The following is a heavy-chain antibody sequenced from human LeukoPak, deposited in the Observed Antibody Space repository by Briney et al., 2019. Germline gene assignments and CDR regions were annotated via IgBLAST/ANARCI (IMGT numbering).Heavy chain of an antibody. D-gene: IGHD2-15*01. CDR3: ARALPLGYCSGGSCYSANYYYYYGMDV. V-gene: IGHV7-4-1*02. J-gene: IGHJ6*02. Sequence: ASVKVSCKASGYTFTTYAMSWVRQAPGQGLEWMGWINTNTGNPTYAQGFTGRFVFSLDTSVSTAYLQISSLKAEDTAVYYCARALPLGYCSGGSCYSANYYYYYGMDVWGQGTTVTVSS. CDR1: GYTFTTYA. CDR2: INTNTGNP.